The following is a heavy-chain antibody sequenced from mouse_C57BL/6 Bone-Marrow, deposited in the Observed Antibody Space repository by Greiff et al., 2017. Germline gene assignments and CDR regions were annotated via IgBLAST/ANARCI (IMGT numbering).Heavy chain of an antibody. D-gene: IGHD1-1*01. CDR2: IHPNSGST. CDR1: GYTFTSYW. V-gene: IGHV1-64*01. Sequence: QVQLQQSGAELVKPGASVKLSCKASGYTFTSYWMHWVKQRPGQGLEWIGMIHPNSGSTNYNEKFKSKATLTVDNSSSTAYMQLSSLTSEDSAVYYCARSLLLRPFAYWGQGTLVTVSA. J-gene: IGHJ3*01. CDR3: ARSLLLRPFAY.